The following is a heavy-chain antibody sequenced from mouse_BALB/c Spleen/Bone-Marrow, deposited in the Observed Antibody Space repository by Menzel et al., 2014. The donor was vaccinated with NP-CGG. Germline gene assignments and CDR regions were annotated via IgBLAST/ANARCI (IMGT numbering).Heavy chain of an antibody. J-gene: IGHJ4*01. CDR1: GFNIKDTY. CDR2: IDPANGNT. D-gene: IGHD4-1*01. CDR3: ARWEYYAMDY. Sequence: VQLQESGAELVKPGASVKMSCTASGFNIKDTYMHWVKQRPEQGLEWIGRIDPANGNTKYDPKFQGKATITADTSSNTAYLQLSSLTSEDTAVYYCARWEYYAMDYWGQGTSVTVSS. V-gene: IGHV14-3*02.